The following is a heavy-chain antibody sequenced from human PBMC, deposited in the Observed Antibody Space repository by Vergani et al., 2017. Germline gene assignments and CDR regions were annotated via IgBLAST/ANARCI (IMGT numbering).Heavy chain of an antibody. CDR3: ARDALYSSSWPYYYYGMYV. CDR1: GFIFSNYW. Sequence: EVQLVESGGGLVQPGGSLRLSCAASGFIFSNYWMSWVRQAPGKGLGWVANRRQDGSEKYYVDSLKGRLTISRDNAKNSLYLQMNSLRAEDTAVYYCARDALYSSSWPYYYYGMYVWGQGTTVTVSS. V-gene: IGHV3-7*01. D-gene: IGHD6-13*01. J-gene: IGHJ6*02. CDR2: RRQDGSEK.